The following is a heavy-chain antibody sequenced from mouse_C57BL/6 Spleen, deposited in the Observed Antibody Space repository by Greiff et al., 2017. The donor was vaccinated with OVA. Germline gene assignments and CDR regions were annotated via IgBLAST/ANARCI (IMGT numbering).Heavy chain of an antibody. V-gene: IGHV1-81*01. J-gene: IGHJ1*03. CDR2: IYPRSGNT. CDR1: GYTFTSYG. CDR3: ARSPPFYDGYYVDWYFDV. Sequence: QVQLQQSGAELARPGASVKLSCKASGYTFTSYGLSWVKQRTGQGLEWIGEIYPRSGNTYYNEKFKGKATLTADKSSSTAYMELRSLTSEDSAVYFCARSPPFYDGYYVDWYFDVWGTGTTVTVSS. D-gene: IGHD2-3*01.